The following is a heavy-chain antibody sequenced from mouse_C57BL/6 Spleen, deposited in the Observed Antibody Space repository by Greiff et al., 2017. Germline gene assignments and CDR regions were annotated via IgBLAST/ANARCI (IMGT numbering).Heavy chain of an antibody. CDR1: GYTFTSYW. Sequence: QVQLQQPGAELVKPGASVKMSCKASGYTFTSYWITWVKQRPGQGLEWIGDIYPGSGSTNYNEKFKSKATLTVDTSSSTAYMQLSSLTSEDSAVYYCAKGITTVVAPEALWGQGTSVTVSS. V-gene: IGHV1-55*01. CDR3: AKGITTVVAPEAL. CDR2: IYPGSGST. D-gene: IGHD1-1*01. J-gene: IGHJ4*01.